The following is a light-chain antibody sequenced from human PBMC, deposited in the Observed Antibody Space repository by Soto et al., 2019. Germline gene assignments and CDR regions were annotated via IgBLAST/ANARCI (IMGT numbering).Light chain of an antibody. J-gene: IGKJ3*01. CDR1: QDIRTY. V-gene: IGKV1-39*01. Sequence: DIQMTQSPSSLSASVGDRVTITCRASQDIRTYLNWYQQQPGKAPKLLIYGASSLQSGVPLRFSGSGSGTDFTLTISSLQPEDFATYYYQQSYSSPRTFGPGTKVDVK. CDR3: QQSYSSPRT. CDR2: GAS.